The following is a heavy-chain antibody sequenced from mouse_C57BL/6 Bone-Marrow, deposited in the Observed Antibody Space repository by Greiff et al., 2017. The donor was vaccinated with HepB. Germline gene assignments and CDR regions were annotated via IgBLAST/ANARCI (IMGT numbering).Heavy chain of an antibody. D-gene: IGHD3-1*01. J-gene: IGHJ4*01. V-gene: IGHV1-52*01. CDR3: ARGGTYAMDY. Sequence: QVQLQQPGAELVRPGSSVKLSCKASGYTFTSYWMHWVKQRPIQGLEWIGNIDPSDSETHYNQKFKDKATLTVDKSSSTAYMQLSRLTSEDSAVYYCARGGTYAMDYWGQGTAVTVSS. CDR2: IDPSDSET. CDR1: GYTFTSYW.